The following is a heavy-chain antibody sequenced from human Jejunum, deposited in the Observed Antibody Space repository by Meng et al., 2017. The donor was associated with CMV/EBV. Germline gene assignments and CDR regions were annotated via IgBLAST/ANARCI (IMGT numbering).Heavy chain of an antibody. V-gene: IGHV3-30*04. D-gene: IGHD5-18*01. CDR3: ARASGGDTVMVLYYNGMDV. CDR1: SYA. CDR2: ISYDGSNK. J-gene: IGHJ6*02. Sequence: SYAMHWVRQAPGKGLEWVAVISYDGSNKYYADSVKGRFTISRDNSKNTLYLQMNSLRAEDTAVYYCARASGGDTVMVLYYNGMDVWGQGTTVTVSS.